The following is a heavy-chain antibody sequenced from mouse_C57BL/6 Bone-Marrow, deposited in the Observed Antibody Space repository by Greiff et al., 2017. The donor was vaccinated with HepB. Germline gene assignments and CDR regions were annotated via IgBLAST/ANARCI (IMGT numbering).Heavy chain of an antibody. V-gene: IGHV1-81*01. J-gene: IGHJ4*01. Sequence: QVQLQQSGAELARPGASVKLSCKASGYTFTSYGISWVKQRPGQGLEWIGEIYPRSGNTYYNEKFKGKATLTADKSSSTAYMELRSLTSEDSAVYFCAFYYSNYYYAMDYWGQGTSVTVSS. CDR2: IYPRSGNT. CDR1: GYTFTSYG. CDR3: AFYYSNYYYAMDY. D-gene: IGHD2-5*01.